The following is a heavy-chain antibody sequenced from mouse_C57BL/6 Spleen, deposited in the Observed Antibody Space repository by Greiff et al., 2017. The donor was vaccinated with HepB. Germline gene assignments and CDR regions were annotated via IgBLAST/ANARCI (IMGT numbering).Heavy chain of an antibody. CDR3: ARSWVDY. V-gene: IGHV5-6*01. Sequence: EVMLVESGGDLVKPGGTLTLTCAASGFTFSSYGMSWVRQTPDKRLEWVATISSGGSYTYYPDSVKGRFSIYRDKANNTLYLEMSSQKYEDTAMDYCARSWVDYWGQGTAVTVSS. D-gene: IGHD4-1*01. CDR2: ISSGGSYT. J-gene: IGHJ4*01. CDR1: GFTFSSYG.